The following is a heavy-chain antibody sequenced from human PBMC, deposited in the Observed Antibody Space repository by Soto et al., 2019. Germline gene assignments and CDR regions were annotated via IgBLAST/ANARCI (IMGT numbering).Heavy chain of an antibody. J-gene: IGHJ5*02. D-gene: IGHD3-3*01. Sequence: EVQLVEPGGGLVQPGGSLRLSCVASGFTLSNHYMDWVRQAPGKGLEWIGLIRNAARSYSTEHAASVKGRFTITRDDSKNTLYLQMNSLRTEDTAVYYCAGFTWSGYYLPWGQGTLVTVSS. CDR3: AGFTWSGYYLP. CDR1: GFTLSNHY. V-gene: IGHV3-72*01. CDR2: IRNAARSYST.